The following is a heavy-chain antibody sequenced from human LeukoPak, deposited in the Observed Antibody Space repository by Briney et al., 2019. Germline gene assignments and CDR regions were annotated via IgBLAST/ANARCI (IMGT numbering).Heavy chain of an antibody. V-gene: IGHV4-39*01. CDR2: IYYGGRT. D-gene: IGHD5-24*01. J-gene: IGHJ4*02. CDR1: GVSISSSSYY. CDR3: ARRMRGGYLLREDYFDY. Sequence: PSETLSLTCTVSGVSISSSSYYWGWVRQPPGKGREWGGSIYYGGRTYYSPSLKSRVNISVDTSKNQFSLKLSSVAAADTAVYYCARRMRGGYLLREDYFDYWGEGTLVTVSS.